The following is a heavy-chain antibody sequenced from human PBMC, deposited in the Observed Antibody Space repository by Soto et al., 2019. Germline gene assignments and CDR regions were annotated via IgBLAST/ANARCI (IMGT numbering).Heavy chain of an antibody. CDR1: GFSLSTSGVG. J-gene: IGHJ4*02. Sequence: SGPTLVKPTQTLTLTCTFSGFSLSTSGVGVGWIRQPPGRALEWLALIYWDDDKRYSPSLESRLTITKDTSKTQVVLTMTNMDPVDTATYYCAHEGGRYSKTLFDYWGQGTLVTVSS. D-gene: IGHD2-21*01. V-gene: IGHV2-5*02. CDR3: AHEGGRYSKTLFDY. CDR2: IYWDDDK.